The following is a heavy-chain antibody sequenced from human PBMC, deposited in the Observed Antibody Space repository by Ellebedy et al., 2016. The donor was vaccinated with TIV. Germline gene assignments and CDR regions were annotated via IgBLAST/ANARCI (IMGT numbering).Heavy chain of an antibody. D-gene: IGHD6-19*01. Sequence: SQTLSLTCAISGDSVSSDSAAWNWIRQSPSRGLEWLGRTYFRSKWYNDYAVSVRSRITIKPDTLKNQFSLHMNSVTPEDTATYYCAKVRGTAVVGRNWFDPWGQGTLVTVSS. V-gene: IGHV6-1*01. J-gene: IGHJ5*02. CDR3: AKVRGTAVVGRNWFDP. CDR1: GDSVSSDSAA. CDR2: TYFRSKWYN.